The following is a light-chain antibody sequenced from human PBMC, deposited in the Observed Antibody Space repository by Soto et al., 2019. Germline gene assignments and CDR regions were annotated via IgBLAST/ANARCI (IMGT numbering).Light chain of an antibody. CDR1: QSISSW. J-gene: IGKJ1*01. CDR2: KAS. V-gene: IGKV1-5*03. Sequence: DIQMTQSPSTLSASVGDRVTITCRASQSISSWLAWYQQKSGKAPKLLIYKASSLESGVPSRFSGSGSGTEFTLTISSLQPDDFATYYCQQYNSYSTFGQGTKVDIK. CDR3: QQYNSYST.